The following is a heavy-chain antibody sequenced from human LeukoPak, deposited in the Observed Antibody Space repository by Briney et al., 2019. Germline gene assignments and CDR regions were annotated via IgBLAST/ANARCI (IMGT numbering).Heavy chain of an antibody. CDR2: INHSGST. D-gene: IGHD3-22*01. V-gene: IGHV4-34*01. J-gene: IGHJ4*02. CDR1: GGSFSGYY. Sequence: SGTLSLTCAVYGGSFSGYYWSWIRQPPGKGLEWIGEINHSGSTNYNPSLKSRVTISVDTSKNQFSLKLSSVTAADTAVYYCARGRSQYYYDSSGYYFDYWGQGTLVTVSS. CDR3: ARGRSQYYYDSSGYYFDY.